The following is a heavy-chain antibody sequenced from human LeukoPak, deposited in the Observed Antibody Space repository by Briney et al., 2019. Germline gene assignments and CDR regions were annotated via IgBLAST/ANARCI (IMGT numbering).Heavy chain of an antibody. CDR3: ATELRHCSGDRWYLAFDF. D-gene: IGHD2-15*01. CDR1: GYTLTGLS. V-gene: IGHV1-24*01. J-gene: IGHJ4*02. CDR2: FDAEHGET. Sequence: ASVKVSCKVSGYTLTGLSIRWLRQAPGKGLEWMGGFDAEHGETIYAQKFQGRVTMTDDTSTDTAYTELSIRRAENTAVYDRATELRHCSGDRWYLAFDFWGQGTLVIVSS.